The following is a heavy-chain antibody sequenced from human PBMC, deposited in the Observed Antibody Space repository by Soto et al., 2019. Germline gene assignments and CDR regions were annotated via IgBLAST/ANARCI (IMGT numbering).Heavy chain of an antibody. J-gene: IGHJ4*02. CDR2: ISTSSDYI. CDR3: ARGTIWPCYFDY. Sequence: PGVSLRLSFAASGFSFSSYSMIWFRQAPGKGLEWVSSISTSSDYIYYADSMKGRFTISRDNAKNSLYLQMNSLRAEDTAVYYCARGTIWPCYFDYWGQGTLVTVSS. V-gene: IGHV3-21*01. D-gene: IGHD2-8*01. CDR1: GFSFSSYS.